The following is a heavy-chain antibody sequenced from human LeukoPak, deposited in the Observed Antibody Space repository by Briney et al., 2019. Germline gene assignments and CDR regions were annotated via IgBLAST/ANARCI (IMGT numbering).Heavy chain of an antibody. CDR1: GDSVSSNSAV. CDR3: AREVLSSGWYYFDY. J-gene: IGHJ4*02. CDR2: TYYRSKWYN. V-gene: IGHV6-1*01. D-gene: IGHD6-19*01. Sequence: SQTLSLTCAISGDSVSSNSAVWNWIRQSPSRGLEWLGRTYYRSKWYNDYGTSVKSRIIINPDTSKNQFSLQLNSVTPEDTAVYYCAREVLSSGWYYFDYWGQGTLVTVSS.